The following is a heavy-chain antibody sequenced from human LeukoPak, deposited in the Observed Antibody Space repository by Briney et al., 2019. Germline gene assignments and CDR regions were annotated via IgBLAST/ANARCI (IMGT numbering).Heavy chain of an antibody. Sequence: PGRSLRLSCAASGFTFSSYWMHWVRQVPGKGLVWVSRINSDGSSTSYADSVQGRFTISRDNTKNTLYLQMNSLRVEDTAVYYCTGGWAHDYWGQGTLVTVSS. CDR3: TGGWAHDY. V-gene: IGHV3-74*01. CDR1: GFTFSSYW. J-gene: IGHJ4*02. D-gene: IGHD1-26*01. CDR2: INSDGSST.